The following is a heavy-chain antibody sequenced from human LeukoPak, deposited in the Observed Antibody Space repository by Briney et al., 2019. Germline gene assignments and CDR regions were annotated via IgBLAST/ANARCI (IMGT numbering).Heavy chain of an antibody. Sequence: PGRSLRLSCAASGFTFDDYAMHWVRQAPGKGLEWVSGISWNSGSIGYADSVKGRFTISRDNAKNSLYLQMNSLRAEDTALYYCAKDLSYYYYYGMDVWGQGTTVTVSS. CDR3: AKDLSYYYYYGMDV. CDR1: GFTFDDYA. J-gene: IGHJ6*02. V-gene: IGHV3-9*01. CDR2: ISWNSGSI.